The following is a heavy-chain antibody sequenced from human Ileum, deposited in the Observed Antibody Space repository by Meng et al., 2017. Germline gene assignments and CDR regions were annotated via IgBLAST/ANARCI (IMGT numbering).Heavy chain of an antibody. V-gene: IGHV1-18*01. D-gene: IGHD1-26*01. J-gene: IGHJ4*02. CDR2: IDPGNGNR. Sequence: VELVQSGIEGNKPGASVKVPCNPSGYTFTTFGISWVRQAPGQGLGWMGWIDPGNGNRNFAQKCQDRMTLTTDTTTTTAYMELRSLRSDDTAIFYCARNRPWVFDYWGQGTLVTVSS. CDR3: ARNRPWVFDY. CDR1: GYTFTTFG.